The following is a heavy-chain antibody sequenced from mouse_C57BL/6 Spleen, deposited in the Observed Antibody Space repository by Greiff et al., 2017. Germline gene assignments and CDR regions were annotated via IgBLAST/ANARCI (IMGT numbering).Heavy chain of an antibody. Sequence: EVKLMESGGGLVKPGGSLKLSCAASGFTFRSYTMSWVRQTPEKRLAWVATISGGGGNTYYPDSVTGRFTISRDNAKNTLYLQMSSLRSEDTALYYCARHGDYDYDGALYWYFDVWGTGTTVTVSS. J-gene: IGHJ1*03. D-gene: IGHD2-4*01. V-gene: IGHV5-9*01. CDR2: ISGGGGNT. CDR1: GFTFRSYT. CDR3: ARHGDYDYDGALYWYFDV.